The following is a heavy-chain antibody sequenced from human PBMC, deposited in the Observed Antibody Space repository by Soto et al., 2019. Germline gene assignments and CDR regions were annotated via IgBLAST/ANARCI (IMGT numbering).Heavy chain of an antibody. CDR1: GFAFHTHA. V-gene: IGHV3-23*01. CDR2: ISASGVTT. CDR3: AKDRTPPLSLSPSSQAIKNLLVGQCFDS. Sequence: VQLLESGGGLVQPGGSLRLSCAASGFAFHTHALSWVRQAPGKGLEWVSGISASGVTTYYADSVKGRFTISKANSKKTVTLQMNSLRAEDTAFYYCAKDRTPPLSLSPSSQAIKNLLVGQCFDSWGQGTLVTVSS. D-gene: IGHD2-8*02. J-gene: IGHJ4*02.